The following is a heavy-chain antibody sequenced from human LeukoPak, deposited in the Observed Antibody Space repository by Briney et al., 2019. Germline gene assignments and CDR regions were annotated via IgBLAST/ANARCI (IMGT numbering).Heavy chain of an antibody. CDR3: AKGSPLSDY. CDR1: GFTFSSYG. Sequence: GGSLRLSCAASGFTFSSYGMHWVRQAPGKGLEWVAVIWYDGSNKYYADSVKGRFTISRENSKNTLYLQMNSLRAEDTAVYYCAKGSPLSDYWGQGTLVTVSS. V-gene: IGHV3-33*06. CDR2: IWYDGSNK. J-gene: IGHJ4*02.